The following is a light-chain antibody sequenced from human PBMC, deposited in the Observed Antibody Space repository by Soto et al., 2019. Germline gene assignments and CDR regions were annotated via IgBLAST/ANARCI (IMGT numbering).Light chain of an antibody. V-gene: IGKV1-5*03. CDR2: KAS. CDR3: QQSYRNPIT. Sequence: DIQMTQSPSTLSASVGDRVTITCRASQTISSWLAWYQQKPGKAPKLLIYKASTLKSGVPPRFSGSGSGTDFTLTISSLQPEDFATYFCQQSYRNPITFGQGTRL. CDR1: QTISSW. J-gene: IGKJ5*01.